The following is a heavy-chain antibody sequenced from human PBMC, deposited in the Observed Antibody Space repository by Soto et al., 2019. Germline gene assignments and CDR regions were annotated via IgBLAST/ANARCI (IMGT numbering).Heavy chain of an antibody. CDR2: ISTHNGNT. D-gene: IGHD3-3*01. CDR1: VFTSSG. Sequence: VASVKVSCKASVFTSSGISWVRQAPGQRLEWMGWISTHNGNTIYAQKFQGRVIMTMDTSTTTVYMELRSLRPDDTAVYLCAREGILGLFDAYDLWGQGTMVTVSS. J-gene: IGHJ3*01. CDR3: AREGILGLFDAYDL. V-gene: IGHV1-18*04.